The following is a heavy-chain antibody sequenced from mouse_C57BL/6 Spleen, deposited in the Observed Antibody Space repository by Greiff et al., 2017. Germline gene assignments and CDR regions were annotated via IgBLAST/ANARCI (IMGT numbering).Heavy chain of an antibody. J-gene: IGHJ3*01. CDR1: GFNIKNTY. Sequence: VQLKQSVAELVRPGASVKLSCTASGFNIKNTYMHWVKQRPEQGLEWIGRIDPANGNTKYAPKFPGKATITADTSSNTAYLQLSSLTSEDTAIYYCAYYYGSSYFFAYWGQGTLVTVSA. D-gene: IGHD1-1*01. CDR3: AYYYGSSYFFAY. V-gene: IGHV14-3*01. CDR2: IDPANGNT.